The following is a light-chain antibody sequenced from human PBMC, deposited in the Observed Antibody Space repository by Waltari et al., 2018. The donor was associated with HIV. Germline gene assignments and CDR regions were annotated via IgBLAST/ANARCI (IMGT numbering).Light chain of an antibody. CDR2: GTS. CDR3: QQYLQSPS. Sequence: TLSLSPGERATLSRRASQSLSSKYLAWYQQRPGQAPRLLIYGTSDRDTDIPDMFSGSGSGKDCTLTITRLAPEDSSVYHCQQYLQSPSFGQGTQLE. V-gene: IGKV3-20*01. CDR1: QSLSSKY. J-gene: IGKJ2*01.